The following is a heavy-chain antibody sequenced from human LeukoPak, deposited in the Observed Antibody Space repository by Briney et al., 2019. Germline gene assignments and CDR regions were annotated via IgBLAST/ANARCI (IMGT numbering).Heavy chain of an antibody. CDR3: ARAAVVGYCSGGSCYPYYYYGMDV. V-gene: IGHV3-30*03. CDR2: ISYDGSNK. CDR1: GFTFSSYG. D-gene: IGHD2-15*01. J-gene: IGHJ6*02. Sequence: GRSLRLSCAASGFTFSSYGMHWVRQAPGKGLEWVAVISYDGSNKYYADSVKGRFTISRDNSKNTLYLQMNSLRAEDTAVYYCARAAVVGYCSGGSCYPYYYYGMDVWGQGTTVTVSS.